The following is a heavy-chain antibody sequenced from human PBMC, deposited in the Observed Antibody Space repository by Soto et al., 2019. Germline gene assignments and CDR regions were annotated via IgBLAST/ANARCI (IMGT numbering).Heavy chain of an antibody. CDR3: ARDAKVTTSGFNWFDT. Sequence: ASVKVSCKASGYTFTGLYMHWVRQAPGQGLEWMGWFNPKSGGTYYAQKFQGRVTMTSDTSISTAYMELSSLTSDDTAVYYCARDAKVTTSGFNWFDTWGPGTLVTVSS. J-gene: IGHJ5*02. CDR1: GYTFTGLY. D-gene: IGHD4-4*01. V-gene: IGHV1-2*02. CDR2: FNPKSGGT.